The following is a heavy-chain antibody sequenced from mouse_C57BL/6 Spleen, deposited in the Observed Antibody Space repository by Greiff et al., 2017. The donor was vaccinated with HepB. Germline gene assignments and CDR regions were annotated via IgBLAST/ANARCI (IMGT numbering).Heavy chain of an antibody. J-gene: IGHJ3*01. CDR2: INPNNGGT. CDR1: GYTFTDYN. V-gene: IGHV1-22*01. CDR3: ARIYNYCAWFAY. Sequence: EVQLQQSGPELVKPGASVKMSCKASGYTFTDYNMHWVKQSHGKSLEWIGYINPNNGGTSYNQKFKGKATLTVNKSTSTAYMELSSLTSEDSAVYYCARIYNYCAWFAYWGQGTLVTVSA. D-gene: IGHD1-3*01.